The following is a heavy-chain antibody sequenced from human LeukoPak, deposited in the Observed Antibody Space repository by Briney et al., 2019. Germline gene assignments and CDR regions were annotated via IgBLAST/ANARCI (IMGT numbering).Heavy chain of an antibody. CDR2: ISGESGST. V-gene: IGHV1-18*01. D-gene: IGHD2-15*01. CDR3: ARDFSRQCSGPMCSVGYFRH. Sequence: ASVKVSCKASGYTFSNYGISWVRQAPGQGLEWMGWISGESGSTNYAQKFQGRVTMSTDTSTSTAYMELRSLRSDDTAVFYCARDFSRQCSGPMCSVGYFRHWGQGTLVTVSS. J-gene: IGHJ1*01. CDR1: GYTFSNYG.